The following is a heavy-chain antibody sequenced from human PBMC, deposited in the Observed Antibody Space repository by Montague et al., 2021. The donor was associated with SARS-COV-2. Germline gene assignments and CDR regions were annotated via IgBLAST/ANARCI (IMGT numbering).Heavy chain of an antibody. J-gene: IGHJ6*03. D-gene: IGHD3-10*01. CDR1: GGSSSSYY. Sequence: SETLSLTCTVSGGSSSSYYWCWIWQRQGPRLDWIGYRYYCGTANXNPSLTRRVTISIDTSKTQFYLWLNAVTAADAAVNYCARHTPGYHYYYYFDVWGKGTTVTISS. CDR3: ARHTPGYHYYYYFDV. V-gene: IGHV4-59*08. CDR2: RYYCGTA.